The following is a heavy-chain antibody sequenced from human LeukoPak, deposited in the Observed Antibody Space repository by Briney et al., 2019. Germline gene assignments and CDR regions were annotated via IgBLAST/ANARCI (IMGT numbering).Heavy chain of an antibody. J-gene: IGHJ4*02. Sequence: GGSLRLSCAASGFTFSSYGMSWVRQAPGKGLEWVSPISGSGGSTYYADSVKGRFTISRDNAKNSLYLQMNSLRAEDTAVYYCARHVVAVGFDYWGQGTLVTVSS. CDR3: ARHVVAVGFDY. CDR2: ISGSGGST. CDR1: GFTFSSYG. V-gene: IGHV3-23*01. D-gene: IGHD3-22*01.